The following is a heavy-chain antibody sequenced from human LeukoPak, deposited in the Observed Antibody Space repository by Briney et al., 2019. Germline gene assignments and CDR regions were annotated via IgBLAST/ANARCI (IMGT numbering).Heavy chain of an antibody. J-gene: IGHJ6*03. V-gene: IGHV4-34*01. CDR3: ARVGPIVVVPAAILDYHYYMDV. D-gene: IGHD2-2*02. Sequence: SETLSLTCAVYGGSFSGYYWSWIRQPPGKGLEWVGEINHSGSTNYNPSLKSRVTISVDTSKNQFSLKLSSVTAADTAVYYCARVGPIVVVPAAILDYHYYMDVWGKGTTVTVSS. CDR1: GGSFSGYY. CDR2: INHSGST.